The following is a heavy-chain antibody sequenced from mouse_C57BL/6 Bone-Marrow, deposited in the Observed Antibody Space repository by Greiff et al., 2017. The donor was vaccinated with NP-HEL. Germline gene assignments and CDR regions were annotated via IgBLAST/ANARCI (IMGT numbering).Heavy chain of an antibody. CDR1: GYTFTDYE. Sequence: QVHVKQSGAELVRPGASVTLSCKASGYTFTDYEMHWVKQTPVHGLEWIGAIDPETGGTAYNQKFKGKAILTADKSSSIAYMELRSLTSEDSAVYYCTRGVLRPVNYFDYWGQGTTLTVSS. CDR2: IDPETGGT. CDR3: TRGVLRPVNYFDY. V-gene: IGHV1-15*01. D-gene: IGHD1-2*01. J-gene: IGHJ2*01.